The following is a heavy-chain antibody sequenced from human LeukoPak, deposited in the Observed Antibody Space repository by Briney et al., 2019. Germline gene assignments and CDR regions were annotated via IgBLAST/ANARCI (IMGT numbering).Heavy chain of an antibody. CDR3: ARGHYDFLTGHYYYGMDA. J-gene: IGHJ6*04. Sequence: SSVKVSCKASGGTFSSYAISWVRQAPGQGLESMGGIIPIIGTANYAQKFQGRVTITADKSTSTAYMELISLRSEDTAVYYCARGHYDFLTGHYYYGMDAWGKGTTVTVSS. CDR2: IIPIIGTA. V-gene: IGHV1-69*06. CDR1: GGTFSSYA. D-gene: IGHD3-9*01.